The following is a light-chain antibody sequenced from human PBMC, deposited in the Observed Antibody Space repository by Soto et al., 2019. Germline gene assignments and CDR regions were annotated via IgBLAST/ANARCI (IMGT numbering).Light chain of an antibody. Sequence: DIQMTQSPSSLSASVGDRVTITCRASQGIGNYLAWYQQKPGKVPKLLIYAASTLQSGVPSRFSGSGSGTDFTLTISSLQPEDVATYYCHKYNSAPHTFGGGTKVDIK. J-gene: IGKJ4*01. V-gene: IGKV1-27*01. CDR3: HKYNSAPHT. CDR1: QGIGNY. CDR2: AAS.